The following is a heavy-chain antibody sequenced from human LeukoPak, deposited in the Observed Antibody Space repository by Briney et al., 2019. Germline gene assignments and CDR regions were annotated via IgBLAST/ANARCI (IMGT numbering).Heavy chain of an antibody. J-gene: IGHJ3*02. Sequence: PSETLSLTCTVSGGSISSYYWSWIRQPPGKGLEWIGYTYYSGSTNYNPSLKSRVTISVDTSKNQFSLKLSSVTAADTAVYYCARVGSDYGFWSGYYKGANAFDIWGQGTMVTVSS. CDR3: ARVGSDYGFWSGYYKGANAFDI. D-gene: IGHD3-3*01. CDR1: GGSISSYY. CDR2: TYYSGST. V-gene: IGHV4-59*01.